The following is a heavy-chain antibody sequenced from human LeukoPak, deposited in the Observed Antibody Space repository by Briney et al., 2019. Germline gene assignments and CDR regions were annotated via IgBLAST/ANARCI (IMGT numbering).Heavy chain of an antibody. CDR3: ARHEDRNWYFDH. CDR1: GGPISSSYYY. CDR2: IYYRGST. Sequence: SETLSLTCTVSGGPISSSYYYWGWIRQPPGKGLEWIGTIYYRGSTYYNPSLKSRVTISVDTSKNQFSLKLSSVTAPDTAVYYCARHEDRNWYFDHWGQGTLVTVAS. D-gene: IGHD1-1*01. J-gene: IGHJ4*02. V-gene: IGHV4-39*01.